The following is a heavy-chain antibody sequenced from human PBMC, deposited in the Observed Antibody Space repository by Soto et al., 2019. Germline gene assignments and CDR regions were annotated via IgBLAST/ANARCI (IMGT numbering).Heavy chain of an antibody. CDR1: GFTFSNYW. CDR3: GRDLGGVGSY. V-gene: IGHV3-74*01. J-gene: IGHJ4*02. Sequence: GGSLRLSCAASGFTFSNYWFHWVRQAPGKGLVWVSRLNKDGSRTDYADSVKGRFTIFRDNARNTLYLQINSLRAEDTAVYYCGRDLGGVGSYWGQGTLVTVSS. CDR2: LNKDGSRT. D-gene: IGHD3-16*01.